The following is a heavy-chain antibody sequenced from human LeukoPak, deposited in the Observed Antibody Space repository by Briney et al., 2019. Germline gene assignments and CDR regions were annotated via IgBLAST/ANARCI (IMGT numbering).Heavy chain of an antibody. CDR2: IRYDGSNK. D-gene: IGHD6-13*01. J-gene: IGHJ4*02. Sequence: GGSLRLSCAASGFTFSTYGMHWVRQAPGKGLEWVAFIRYDGSNKYYADSVKGRFTISRDNSKNTLSLQLNSLRAEDTAVYYCARVAAGGKGFDYWGQGILVTVSS. CDR1: GFTFSTYG. CDR3: ARVAAGGKGFDY. V-gene: IGHV3-30*02.